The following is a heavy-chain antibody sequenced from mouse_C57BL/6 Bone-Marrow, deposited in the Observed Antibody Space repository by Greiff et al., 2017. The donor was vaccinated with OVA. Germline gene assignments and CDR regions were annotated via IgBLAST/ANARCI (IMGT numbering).Heavy chain of an antibody. V-gene: IGHV5-6*01. J-gene: IGHJ4*01. CDR1: GFTFSSYG. CDR2: ISSGGSYT. CDR3: ARRDYCAMDY. Sequence: EVQVVESGGDLVKPGGSLKLSCAASGFTFSSYGMSWVRQTPDKRLEWVATISSGGSYTYYPDSVKGRFTISRDNAKNTLYLQMSSLKSEDTAMYYCARRDYCAMDYWGQGTSVTVSS.